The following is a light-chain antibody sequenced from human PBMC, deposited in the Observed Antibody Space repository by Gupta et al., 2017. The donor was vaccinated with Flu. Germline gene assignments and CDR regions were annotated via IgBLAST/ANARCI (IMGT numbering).Light chain of an antibody. Sequence: TVTISCTRGGGGIASNYVQWYQHRPGISPSLLIFEDIRRPSGVPARFSASVDTSSNSASLTISELKTEDEAVYYCQTYESDSRVFGGGTKLTV. V-gene: IGLV6-57*01. CDR2: EDI. CDR1: GGGIASNY. J-gene: IGLJ2*01. CDR3: QTYESDSRV.